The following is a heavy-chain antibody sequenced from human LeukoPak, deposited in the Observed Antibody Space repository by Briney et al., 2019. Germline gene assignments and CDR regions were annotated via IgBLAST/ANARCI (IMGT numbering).Heavy chain of an antibody. CDR1: GGSISSYY. CDR3: ARVHGDYGAFDI. Sequence: TSETLSLTCTVSGGSISSYYWSWIRQPPGKGLEWIGYIYYSGSTNYNPSLKSRVTISVDTSKNQFSLKLSSVTAADTAVYYCARVHGDYGAFDIWGQGTMVTVSS. CDR2: IYYSGST. J-gene: IGHJ3*02. D-gene: IGHD4-17*01. V-gene: IGHV4-59*01.